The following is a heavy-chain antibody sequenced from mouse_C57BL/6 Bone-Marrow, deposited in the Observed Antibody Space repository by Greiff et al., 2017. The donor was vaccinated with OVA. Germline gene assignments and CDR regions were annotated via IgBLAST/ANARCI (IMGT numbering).Heavy chain of an antibody. CDR2: ISSGGSYT. V-gene: IGHV5-6*01. Sequence: EVKLMESGGDLVKPGGSLKLSCAASGFTFSSYGMSWVRQTPDKRLEWVATISSGGSYTYYPDSVKGRFTISRDNAKNTLYLQMSSLKSEDTAMYYCARHERNYYGSSYDFDYWGQGTTLTVSS. CDR3: ARHERNYYGSSYDFDY. CDR1: GFTFSSYG. J-gene: IGHJ2*01. D-gene: IGHD1-1*01.